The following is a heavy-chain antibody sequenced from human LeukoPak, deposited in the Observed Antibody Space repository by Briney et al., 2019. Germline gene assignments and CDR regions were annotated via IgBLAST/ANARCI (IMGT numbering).Heavy chain of an antibody. CDR3: TRRYYYGSGSLNYYYYYMDV. CDR1: GFTFSGSA. D-gene: IGHD3-10*01. Sequence: GGSLRLSCAASGFTFSGSAMHWVRQASGKGLEWVGRIRSKANSYATAYAASVKGRFTISRDDSKNTAYLQMNSLKTEDTAVYYCTRRYYYGSGSLNYYYYYMDVWGKGTTDTVSS. CDR2: IRSKANSYAT. V-gene: IGHV3-73*01. J-gene: IGHJ6*03.